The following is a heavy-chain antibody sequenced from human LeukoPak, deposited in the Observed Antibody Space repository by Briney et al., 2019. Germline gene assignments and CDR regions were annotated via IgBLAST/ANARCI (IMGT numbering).Heavy chain of an antibody. CDR3: ARSQNYYGSGDY. J-gene: IGHJ4*02. V-gene: IGHV4-61*03. Sequence: SETLSLTCTVSGDSVSNGNYYWSWLRKPPGKALEWIGYIYYTGKTYYNPSLEGRVTILVDTSRNHFSVKLSSVTAADTAVYYCARSQNYYGSGDYWSQGTLVTVSS. CDR1: GDSVSNGNYY. CDR2: IYYTGKT. D-gene: IGHD3-10*01.